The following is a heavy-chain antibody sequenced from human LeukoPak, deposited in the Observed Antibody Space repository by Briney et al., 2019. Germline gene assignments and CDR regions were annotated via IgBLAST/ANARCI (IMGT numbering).Heavy chain of an antibody. J-gene: IGHJ4*02. CDR3: AACGSGWYVKL. D-gene: IGHD6-19*01. CDR1: GFTFSDYY. CDR2: ISSSGSTI. Sequence: GGSLRLSXAASGFTFSDYYMSWIRQAPGKGVEWVSYISSSGSTIYYADSVKGRFTISRDNAKNSLYLQMNSLRAEDTAVYYCAACGSGWYVKLWGQGTLVTVSS. V-gene: IGHV3-11*04.